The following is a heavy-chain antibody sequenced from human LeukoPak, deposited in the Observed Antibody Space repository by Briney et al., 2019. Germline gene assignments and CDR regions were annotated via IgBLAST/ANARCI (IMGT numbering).Heavy chain of an antibody. CDR3: ARFALKTPPTD. CDR1: GFTFSTYS. Sequence: GGSLRLSCAASGFTFSTYSMNRVRQAPGKGLEWVSSISSSSTYIYCADSVKGRFTISRDNAKNSLFLQMNSLRAEDTAVYYCARFALKTPPTDWGQGTLVTVSS. CDR2: ISSSSTYI. V-gene: IGHV3-21*01. J-gene: IGHJ4*02.